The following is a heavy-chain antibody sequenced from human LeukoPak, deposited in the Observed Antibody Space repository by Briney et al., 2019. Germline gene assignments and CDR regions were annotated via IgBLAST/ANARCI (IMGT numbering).Heavy chain of an antibody. Sequence: SETLSLTCTVSGGSISSYYWSWIRQPPGKGLEWIGYIYYSGSTNYNPSLKSRVTISVDTSKNQFSLKLSFVTAADTAVYYCARGEQWLDFDYWGQGTLVTVSS. V-gene: IGHV4-59*01. CDR2: IYYSGST. CDR1: GGSISSYY. J-gene: IGHJ4*02. CDR3: ARGEQWLDFDY. D-gene: IGHD6-19*01.